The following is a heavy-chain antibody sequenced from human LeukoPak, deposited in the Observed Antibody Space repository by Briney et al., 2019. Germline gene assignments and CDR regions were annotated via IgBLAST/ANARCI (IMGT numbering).Heavy chain of an antibody. Sequence: SETLSLTCAVYGGSFSGYYWSWIRQPPGKGLEWIGEINHSGSTNYNPSLKSRVTISVDTSKNQFSLKLSSVTAADTAVYYCARSDIAALMPFDYWGQGTLVTVSS. CDR2: INHSGST. V-gene: IGHV4-34*01. D-gene: IGHD6-6*01. CDR1: GGSFSGYY. CDR3: ARSDIAALMPFDY. J-gene: IGHJ4*02.